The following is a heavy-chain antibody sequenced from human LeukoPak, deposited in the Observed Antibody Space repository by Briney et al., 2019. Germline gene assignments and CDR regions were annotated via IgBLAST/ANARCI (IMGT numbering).Heavy chain of an antibody. CDR1: GFTFSSYA. D-gene: IGHD1-26*01. J-gene: IGHJ5*02. CDR3: ARDLNNGSCHWFDP. CDR2: ISGSGGST. V-gene: IGHV3-23*01. Sequence: PGGSLRLSCAASGFTFSSYAMSWVRQAPGKGLEWVSAISGSGGSTYYADSVKGRFTISRDNSKNTLYLQMNSLRAEDTAIYYCARDLNNGSCHWFDPWGQGTLVTVSS.